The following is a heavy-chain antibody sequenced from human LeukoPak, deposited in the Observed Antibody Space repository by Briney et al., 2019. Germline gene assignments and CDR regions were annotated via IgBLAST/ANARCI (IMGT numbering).Heavy chain of an antibody. Sequence: SETLSLTCTVSGYSISSGYYWGWIRQPPGKGLGWIGSIYHSGSTYYNPSLKSRVTISVDTSKNQFSLKLSSVTAADTAVYYCARDTYYYALHYFDYWGQGTLVTVSS. CDR3: ARDTYYYALHYFDY. CDR2: IYHSGST. J-gene: IGHJ4*02. CDR1: GYSISSGYY. V-gene: IGHV4-38-2*02. D-gene: IGHD3-10*01.